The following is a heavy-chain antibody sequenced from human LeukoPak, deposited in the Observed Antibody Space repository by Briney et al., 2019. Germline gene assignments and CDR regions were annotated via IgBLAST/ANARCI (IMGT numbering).Heavy chain of an antibody. CDR1: GFTFDDYG. J-gene: IGHJ4*02. CDR2: INWNGGST. CDR3: ARDGVAYCGGDCYSGPDY. D-gene: IGHD2-21*02. V-gene: IGHV3-20*04. Sequence: GGSLRLSCAASGFTFDDYGMSWVRQAPGKGLEWVSGINWNGGSTGYADSVKGRFTISRDNAKNSLYLQMNSLRAEDTALYYCARDGVAYCGGDCYSGPDYWGQGTLVTVSS.